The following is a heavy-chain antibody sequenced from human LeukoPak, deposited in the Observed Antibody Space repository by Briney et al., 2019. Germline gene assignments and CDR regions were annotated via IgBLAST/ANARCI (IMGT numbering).Heavy chain of an antibody. V-gene: IGHV4-39*07. CDR2: IYYSGST. CDR1: GGSISSSSYY. CDR3: ARVGVPAAYWYSDL. J-gene: IGHJ2*01. D-gene: IGHD2-2*01. Sequence: KPSETLSLTCTVSGGSISSSSYYWGWIRQPPGKGLEWIGSIYYSGSTYYNPSLKSRVTISVDRSKNQFSLKLSSVTAADTAVYYCARVGVPAAYWYSDLWGRGTLVTVSS.